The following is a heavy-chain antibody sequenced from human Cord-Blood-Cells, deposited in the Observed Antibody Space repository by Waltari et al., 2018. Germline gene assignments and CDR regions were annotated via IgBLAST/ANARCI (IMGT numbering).Heavy chain of an antibody. CDR3: ARKYSYGYYFDY. V-gene: IGHV3-53*01. Sequence: EVQLVQSGGGLIQPGGSLTLSCAASGFKVSNKNMHCVRQAPGKEMAWVSVIYSGGSTYYSESVKGRFTSSRDKSKNTLYLQMNSLRAEDTAVYYCARKYSYGYYFDYWGQGTLVTVSS. J-gene: IGHJ4*02. CDR1: GFKVSNKN. D-gene: IGHD5-18*01. CDR2: IYSGGST.